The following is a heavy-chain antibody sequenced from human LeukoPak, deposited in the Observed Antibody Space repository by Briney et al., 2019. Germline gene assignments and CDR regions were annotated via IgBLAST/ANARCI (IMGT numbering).Heavy chain of an antibody. CDR3: AKPTYYYDSRGYYGGDY. J-gene: IGHJ4*02. D-gene: IGHD3-22*01. Sequence: GGSLRLSCAASGFTFSSYSMTWVRQAPGKGLEWVSAISGSGGSTYYADSVKGRSTISRDNSKNTLSLQMNSLRAEDTAVYYCAKPTYYYDSRGYYGGDYWGQGTLVTVSS. CDR1: GFTFSSYS. CDR2: ISGSGGST. V-gene: IGHV3-23*01.